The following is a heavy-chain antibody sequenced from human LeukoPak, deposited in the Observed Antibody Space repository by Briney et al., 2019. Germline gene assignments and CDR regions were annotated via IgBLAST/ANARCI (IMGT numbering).Heavy chain of an antibody. D-gene: IGHD3-22*01. J-gene: IGHJ4*02. V-gene: IGHV3-53*01. CDR1: GFTVSNNY. CDR2: IYSGGST. Sequence: GGSLRLSCAASGFTVSNNYMSWVRQAPGKGLEWISIIYSGGSTYYADSVKGRFTISRDNSKNTLYLQMNSLRAEDTAVYYCARGGDGISSGYLDYWGQGTLVTVSS. CDR3: ARGGDGISSGYLDY.